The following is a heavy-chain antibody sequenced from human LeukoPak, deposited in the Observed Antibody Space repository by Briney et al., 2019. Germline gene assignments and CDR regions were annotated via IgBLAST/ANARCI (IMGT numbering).Heavy chain of an antibody. J-gene: IGHJ4*02. V-gene: IGHV3-11*04. CDR3: AREQPDGDYIGY. Sequence: PGGSLRLSCAASGFTLSDYYMGWIRQAPGKGLEWVSYISSSGSTIYYADPVKGRFTISRDNAKNSLYLQMNSLRAEDTAVYYCAREQPDGDYIGYWGQGTLVTVSS. CDR1: GFTLSDYY. CDR2: ISSSGSTI. D-gene: IGHD4-17*01.